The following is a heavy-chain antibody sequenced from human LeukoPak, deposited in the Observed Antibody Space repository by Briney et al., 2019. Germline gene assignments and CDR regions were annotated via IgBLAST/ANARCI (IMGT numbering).Heavy chain of an antibody. V-gene: IGHV3-21*01. J-gene: IGHJ4*02. CDR1: GFTFSSYS. D-gene: IGHD4-17*01. CDR3: ATGPNGDYFDY. CDR2: ISSSSYI. Sequence: SGGSLRLSCAASGFTFSSYSMNWVRQAPGKGLEWVSSISSSSYIYYANSVKGRFTISRDNAKNSLYLQMNSLRAEDTAVYYCATGPNGDYFDYWGQGTLVTVSS.